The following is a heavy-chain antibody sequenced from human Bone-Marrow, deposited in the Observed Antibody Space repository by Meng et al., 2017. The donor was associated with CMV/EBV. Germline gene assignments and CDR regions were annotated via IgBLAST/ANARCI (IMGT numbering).Heavy chain of an antibody. J-gene: IGHJ6*02. CDR2: MNPNSGNT. V-gene: IGHV1-8*03. D-gene: IGHD3-16*01. Sequence: VKVSCKASGYTFTSYDINWVRQATGQGLEWMGWMNPNSGNTGYAQKFQGRVTITTDESTSTAYMELSSLRSEDTAVYYCAFGGGMDVWGQGTTVTVSS. CDR1: GYTFTSYD. CDR3: AFGGGMDV.